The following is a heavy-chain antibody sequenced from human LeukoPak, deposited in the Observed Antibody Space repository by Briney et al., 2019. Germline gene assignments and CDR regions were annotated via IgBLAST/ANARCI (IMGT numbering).Heavy chain of an antibody. CDR3: ASLYSNYDDY. D-gene: IGHD4-11*01. CDR2: INDSGGRA. J-gene: IGHJ4*02. Sequence: PGESLRLSCAAPGFTFSSSAMSWVRQAPGKGPEWVSTINDSGGRAYYADSVKGRFTISRDRSKNTLYLQMNSLRAEDTAVYYCASLYSNYDDYWGQGTLVTVSS. V-gene: IGHV3-23*01. CDR1: GFTFSSSA.